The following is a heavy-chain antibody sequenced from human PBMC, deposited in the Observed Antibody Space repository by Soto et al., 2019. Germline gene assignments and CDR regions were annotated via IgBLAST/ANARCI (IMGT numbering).Heavy chain of an antibody. Sequence: SETLSLTCTVSCGSISSGIYYWGWIRQPPGKGLEYLASMYYSGITYYNPSLKSRATIYVDTSKNQISLKLRSVTAADTAVYYCARQDCQTTLTTVRVWLDPWGQGTLVRVSS. V-gene: IGHV4-39*01. D-gene: IGHD4-17*01. CDR2: MYYSGIT. CDR1: CGSISSGIYY. CDR3: ARQDCQTTLTTVRVWLDP. J-gene: IGHJ5*02.